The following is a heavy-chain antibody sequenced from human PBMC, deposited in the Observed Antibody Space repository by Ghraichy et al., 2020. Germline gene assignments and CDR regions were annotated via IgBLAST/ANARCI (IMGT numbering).Heavy chain of an antibody. CDR2: INPRSGGT. CDR1: GYSFTDHY. CDR3: ARGTSTAFFL. V-gene: IGHV1-2*02. J-gene: IGHJ4*02. D-gene: IGHD2/OR15-2a*01. Sequence: ASVKVSCKASGYSFTDHYIHWVRQAPGQGLEWMGWINPRSGGTVYEEGWINYQKFRARFTMTRDTSITTAYMDLSDLTSDDTAVYYCARGTSTAFFLWGQGTLVTVSS.